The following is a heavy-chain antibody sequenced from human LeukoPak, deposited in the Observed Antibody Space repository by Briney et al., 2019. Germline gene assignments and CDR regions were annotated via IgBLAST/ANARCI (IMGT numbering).Heavy chain of an antibody. Sequence: SVKVSCQASGGTFSSYAIRWVRQAPGQGLEWMGGIIPIFGTANYAQKFQGRVTITADESTSTAYMELSSLRSEETAVYYCASHGAAGRDYWGQGTLVTVSS. CDR2: IIPIFGTA. V-gene: IGHV1-69*13. CDR3: ASHGAAGRDY. CDR1: GGTFSSYA. J-gene: IGHJ4*02. D-gene: IGHD6-13*01.